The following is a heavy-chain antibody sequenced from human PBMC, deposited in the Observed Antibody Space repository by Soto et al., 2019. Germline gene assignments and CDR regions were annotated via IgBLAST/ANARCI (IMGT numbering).Heavy chain of an antibody. CDR2: IYHSGNS. J-gene: IGHJ6*02. D-gene: IGHD4-17*01. Sequence: SETLSLTCTVSGGSISSDGYYWSWLRQHPGKGLEYIGYIYHSGNSYYTPSLGRRVTISVDTSKNQFSLQLRSVTAADTAVYYCARGGTTVTSRSYYYYGMDVWGQGTTVTVSS. CDR1: GGSISSDGYY. CDR3: ARGGTTVTSRSYYYYGMDV. V-gene: IGHV4-31*03.